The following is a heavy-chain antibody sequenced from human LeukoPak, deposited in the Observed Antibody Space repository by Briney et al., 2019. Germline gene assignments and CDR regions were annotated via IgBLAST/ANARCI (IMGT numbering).Heavy chain of an antibody. J-gene: IGHJ4*02. CDR1: GFTFSSYG. CDR3: ARDWSGSGNYYNVAGFDY. D-gene: IGHD3-10*01. V-gene: IGHV3-48*04. CDR2: ICCSGSTI. Sequence: GGSLRLSCAASGFTFSSYGMHWVRQAPGEGLEWVSYICCSGSTIYCANSVKGRFTISRDNAKNSLYLKMNSLRAEDTAVYYCARDWSGSGNYYNVAGFDYWGQGTLVTVSS.